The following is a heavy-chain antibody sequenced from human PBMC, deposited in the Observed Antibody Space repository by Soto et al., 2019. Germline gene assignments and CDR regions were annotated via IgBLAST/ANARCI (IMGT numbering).Heavy chain of an antibody. CDR2: INAGNGNT. Sequence: QVQLVQSGAEVKKPGASVKVSCKASGYTFSNYALHWVRQAPGQRLEWMGWINAGNGNTKYSQKFQTRVTITKDTSASTAYMELSSLRSEDTAVYYCARSTRTRFGELFYWFDPWGQGTLVTVSS. CDR1: GYTFSNYA. CDR3: ARSTRTRFGELFYWFDP. J-gene: IGHJ5*02. V-gene: IGHV1-3*01. D-gene: IGHD3-10*01.